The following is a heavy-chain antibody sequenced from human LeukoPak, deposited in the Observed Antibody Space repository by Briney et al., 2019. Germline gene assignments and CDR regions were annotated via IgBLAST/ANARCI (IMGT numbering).Heavy chain of an antibody. CDR1: GYTFTSYY. Sequence: ASVKVSCKASGYTFTSYYMHWVRQAPGQGLEWMGIINPSSGSTSYAQKFQGRVTMTRDTSTSTVYMELSSLRSEDTAVYYCARGLGGVDTAMGFDYRGQGTLVTVSS. D-gene: IGHD5-18*01. J-gene: IGHJ4*02. CDR2: INPSSGST. CDR3: ARGLGGVDTAMGFDY. V-gene: IGHV1-46*01.